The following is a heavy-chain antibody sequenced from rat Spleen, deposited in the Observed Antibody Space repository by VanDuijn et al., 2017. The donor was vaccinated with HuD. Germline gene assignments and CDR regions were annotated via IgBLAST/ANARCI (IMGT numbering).Heavy chain of an antibody. CDR3: ARETGGVEY. V-gene: IGHV4-2*01. D-gene: IGHD4-2*01. Sequence: EVKLVESGGGLVQPGRSLTLSCAASGFNFNDYWMGWVRQAPGKGLEWIGEINMDSSKVNYIPSLRDKLTIYRDNGQNTLFLQRNQLGTEDTAVYYCARETGGVEYWGQGVMVTVSS. J-gene: IGHJ2*01. CDR1: GFNFNDYW. CDR2: INMDSSKV.